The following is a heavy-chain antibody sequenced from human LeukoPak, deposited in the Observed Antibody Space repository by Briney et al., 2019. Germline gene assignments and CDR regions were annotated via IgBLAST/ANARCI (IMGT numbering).Heavy chain of an antibody. Sequence: TGGSLRLSCAASGFTFSSYAMSWVRQAPGKGLEWVSAISGSGGSTYYADSVKGRFTISRDNSKNTLYLQMNSLRAEDTAVYYCAKDQVRLWFGDHYNQWFDPWGQGTLVTVSS. CDR2: ISGSGGST. V-gene: IGHV3-23*01. J-gene: IGHJ5*02. D-gene: IGHD3-10*01. CDR3: AKDQVRLWFGDHYNQWFDP. CDR1: GFTFSSYA.